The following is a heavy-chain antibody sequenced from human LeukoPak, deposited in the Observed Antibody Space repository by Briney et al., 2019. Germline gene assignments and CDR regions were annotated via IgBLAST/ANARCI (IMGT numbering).Heavy chain of an antibody. V-gene: IGHV3-15*01. CDR1: GFTFSNAW. CDR3: TPLQYQLLSGAFDI. CDR2: IKSKTDGGTT. D-gene: IGHD2-2*01. J-gene: IGHJ3*02. Sequence: PGGSLRLSCAASGFTFSNAWMSWVRQAPGKGLEWVGRIKSKTDGGTTDYAAPVKGRFTISRDDSKNTLYLQMNSLKTEDTAVYYCTPLQYQLLSGAFDIWGQGTMVTVSS.